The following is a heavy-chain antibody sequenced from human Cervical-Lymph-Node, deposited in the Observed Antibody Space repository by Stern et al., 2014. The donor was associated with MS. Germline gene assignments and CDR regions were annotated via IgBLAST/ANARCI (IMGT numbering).Heavy chain of an antibody. CDR3: ARIAPLLWFGELLTGNDAFDI. CDR1: GFSLSNARMG. J-gene: IGHJ3*02. D-gene: IGHD3-10*01. Sequence: QVTLKESGPVLVKPTETLTLTCTVSGFSLSNARMGVSWIRQPPGKALDWLAHIFSNDEKSYSTSLNSRLTLSNDTSKSQVLPTMTNMDTVDTATYYCARIAPLLWFGELLTGNDAFDIWGQGTMVTVSS. V-gene: IGHV2-26*01. CDR2: IFSNDEK.